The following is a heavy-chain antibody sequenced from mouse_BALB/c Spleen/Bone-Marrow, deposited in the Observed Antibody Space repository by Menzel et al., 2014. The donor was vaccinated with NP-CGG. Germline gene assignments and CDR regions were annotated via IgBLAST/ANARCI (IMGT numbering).Heavy chain of an antibody. D-gene: IGHD2-14*01. CDR2: ISSGSSTI. V-gene: IGHV5-17*02. J-gene: IGHJ4*01. CDR3: ARCRYGYAMEY. Sequence: EVKLVESGGGLVQPGGSRKLSCAASGFTFSSFGMHWVRQAPEKGLEWVAYISSGSSTIYYADTVKGRFTISRDNPKNTLFLQMTSLRSEDTAMYYCARCRYGYAMEYWGQGTSLTVSS. CDR1: GFTFSSFG.